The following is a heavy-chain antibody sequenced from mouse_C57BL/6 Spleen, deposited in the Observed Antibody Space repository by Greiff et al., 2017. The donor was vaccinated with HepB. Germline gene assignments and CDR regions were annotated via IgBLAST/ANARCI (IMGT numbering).Heavy chain of an antibody. V-gene: IGHV14-1*01. Sequence: VQLKESGAELVRPGASVKLSCTASGFNIKDYYMHWVKQRPEQGLEWIGRIDPEDGDTEYAPKFQGKATMTADTSTNTADLQLSSLTSEDTAVFYCTTETATFAYWGQGTLVTVSA. J-gene: IGHJ3*01. CDR2: IDPEDGDT. D-gene: IGHD1-2*01. CDR3: TTETATFAY. CDR1: GFNIKDYY.